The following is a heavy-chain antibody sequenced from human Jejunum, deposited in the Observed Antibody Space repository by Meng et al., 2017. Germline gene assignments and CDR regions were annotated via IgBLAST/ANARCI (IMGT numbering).Heavy chain of an antibody. J-gene: IGHJ6*02. V-gene: IGHV3-74*01. D-gene: IGHD2-15*01. CDR1: GFTFSSYW. Sequence: GESLKISCAASGFTFSSYWMHWVRRAPGKGLVWASHSNRDGSSTTYADSLRGRFTISRDNAKDTLYLQMNSLRAEDTAVYFCARAICSGGSCSLADGLDVWGQGTTVTVSS. CDR3: ARAICSGGSCSLADGLDV. CDR2: SNRDGSST.